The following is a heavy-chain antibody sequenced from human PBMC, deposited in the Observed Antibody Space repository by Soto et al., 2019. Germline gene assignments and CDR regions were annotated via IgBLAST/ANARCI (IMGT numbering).Heavy chain of an antibody. CDR2: IYYSGST. D-gene: IGHD6-13*01. Sequence: SETLSLTCTVSGGSISSYYWSWIRQPPGKGLEWIGYIYYSGSTNYNPSLKSRVTISVDTSKNQFSLKLSSVTAADTAVYYCARGGLYSSSWYDWFDPWDQGTLVTVS. CDR1: GGSISSYY. J-gene: IGHJ5*02. V-gene: IGHV4-59*01. CDR3: ARGGLYSSSWYDWFDP.